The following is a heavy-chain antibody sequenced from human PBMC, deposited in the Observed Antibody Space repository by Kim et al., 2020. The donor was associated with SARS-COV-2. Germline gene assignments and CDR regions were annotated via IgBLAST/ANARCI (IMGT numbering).Heavy chain of an antibody. CDR2: FDPEDGET. V-gene: IGHV1-24*01. D-gene: IGHD6-13*01. J-gene: IGHJ6*02. CDR1: GYTLTELS. Sequence: ASVKVSCKVSGYTLTELSMHWVRQAPGKGLEWMGGFDPEDGETIYAQKFQGRVTMTEDTSTDTAYMELSSLRSEDTAVYYCATETPGIAAAGYYYYGMDVWGQGTTVTVSS. CDR3: ATETPGIAAAGYYYYGMDV.